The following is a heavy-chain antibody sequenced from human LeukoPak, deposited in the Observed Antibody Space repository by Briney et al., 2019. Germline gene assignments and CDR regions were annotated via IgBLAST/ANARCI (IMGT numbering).Heavy chain of an antibody. J-gene: IGHJ3*02. CDR2: IVHSGNT. V-gene: IGHV4-34*12. Sequence: SETLSLTCAVYGGXFSGYYWSWIRQPPGKGLEWIGEIVHSGNTKYNPSLKSRVTISVDTSKNQFSLNLTSVTAADTAVYYCARFGSSTWYKGAFDIWGQGTIVTVAS. CDR3: ARFGSSTWYKGAFDI. CDR1: GGXFSGYY. D-gene: IGHD6-13*01.